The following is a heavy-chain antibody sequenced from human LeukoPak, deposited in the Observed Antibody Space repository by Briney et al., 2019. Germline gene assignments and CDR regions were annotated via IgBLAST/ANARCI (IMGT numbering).Heavy chain of an antibody. V-gene: IGHV1-3*01. J-gene: IGHJ4*02. CDR3: ARGRSGWRPFDY. Sequence: GASVKVSCKASGYTFTSYAMHWVRQAPGQRLEWMGWINAGNGNTKYSQKFQGRVTITRDTSASTAYMELSSLRSEGTAVYYCARGRSGWRPFDYWGQGTLVTVSS. CDR2: INAGNGNT. D-gene: IGHD6-19*01. CDR1: GYTFTSYA.